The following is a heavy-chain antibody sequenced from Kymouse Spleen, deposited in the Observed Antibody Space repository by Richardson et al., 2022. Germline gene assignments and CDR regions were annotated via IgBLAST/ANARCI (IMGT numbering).Heavy chain of an antibody. CDR2: IWYDGSNK. D-gene: IGHD3-10*01. CDR3: ARDEITMVRGVMDYYYGMDV. Sequence: QVQLVESGGGVVQPGRSLRLSCAASGFTFSSYGMHWVRQAPGKGLEWVAVIWYDGSNKYYADSVKGRFTISRDNSKNTLYLQMNSLRAEDTAVYYCARDEITMVRGVMDYYYGMDVWGQGTTVTVSS. CDR1: GFTFSSYG. V-gene: IGHV3-33*01. J-gene: IGHJ6*02.